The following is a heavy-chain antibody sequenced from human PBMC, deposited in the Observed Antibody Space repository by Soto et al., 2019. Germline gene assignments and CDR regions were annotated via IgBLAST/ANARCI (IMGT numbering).Heavy chain of an antibody. CDR2: IYYSGST. CDR3: ARNYRSSGWYLPQTYYYYYGMDV. V-gene: IGHV4-39*07. Sequence: SETLSLTCTVSGGSISSSAYYWGWIRQSPGKGLEWIGTIYYSGSTNYNPSLKSRVTISVDTSKNQFSLKLSSVTAADTAVYYCARNYRSSGWYLPQTYYYYYGMDVWGQGTTVTVSS. J-gene: IGHJ6*02. CDR1: GGSISSSAYY. D-gene: IGHD6-19*01.